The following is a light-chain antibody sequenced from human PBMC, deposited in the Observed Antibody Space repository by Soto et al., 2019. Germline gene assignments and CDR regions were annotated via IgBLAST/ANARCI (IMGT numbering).Light chain of an antibody. Sequence: EIVMTQSPATLSVSPGERATLSCRASQGISNNLAWYQQKPGQAPRLLIYGVSTRATGIPARFSGSGSGTEFTLTINSLQSEDFAVYYCQQYNNWPSLTFGGGTKVEIK. CDR2: GVS. V-gene: IGKV3D-15*01. CDR3: QQYNNWPSLT. J-gene: IGKJ4*01. CDR1: QGISNN.